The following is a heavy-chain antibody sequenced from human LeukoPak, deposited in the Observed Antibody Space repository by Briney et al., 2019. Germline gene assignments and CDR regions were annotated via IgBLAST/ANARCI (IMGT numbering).Heavy chain of an antibody. CDR2: IRSKAYGGTT. Sequence: GRSLRLSCTASGLTFGDYAMNWFRKAPGKGLEGVGFIRSKAYGGTTEYAASVKGRFTISRDDSKSIAYLQMNSLKTEDTAVYYCTRDHDYGDQSPFDYWGQGTLVTVSS. CDR1: GLTFGDYA. CDR3: TRDHDYGDQSPFDY. D-gene: IGHD4-17*01. J-gene: IGHJ4*02. V-gene: IGHV3-49*03.